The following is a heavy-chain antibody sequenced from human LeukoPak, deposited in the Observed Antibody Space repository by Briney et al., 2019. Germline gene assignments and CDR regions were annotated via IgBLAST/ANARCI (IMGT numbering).Heavy chain of an antibody. J-gene: IGHJ6*02. CDR3: ARDRSQSGSLGWGTWYGMDV. CDR2: IYSSGST. V-gene: IGHV4-59*01. CDR1: GGSISSYY. D-gene: IGHD1-26*01. Sequence: PSETLSLTCTVSGGSISSYYWSWIRQPPGKGLEWIGYIYSSGSTNYNPSLKSRVTISVDTSKNQFSLKLTSVTAADTAVYYCARDRSQSGSLGWGTWYGMDVWAKGPRSPSP.